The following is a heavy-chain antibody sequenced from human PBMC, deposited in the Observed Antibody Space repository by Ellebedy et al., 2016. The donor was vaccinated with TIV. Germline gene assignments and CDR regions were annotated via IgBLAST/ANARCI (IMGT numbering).Heavy chain of an antibody. D-gene: IGHD3-3*01. J-gene: IGHJ4*02. CDR1: GGTFSSYA. V-gene: IGHV1-69*13. CDR2: IIPIFGTA. Sequence: SVKVSCXASGGTFSSYAISWVRQAPGQGLEWMGGIIPIFGTANYAQKFQGRVTITADESTSTAYMELSSLRSEDTAVYYCARGGYDFWSGYPEPRHFDYWGQGTLVTVSS. CDR3: ARGGYDFWSGYPEPRHFDY.